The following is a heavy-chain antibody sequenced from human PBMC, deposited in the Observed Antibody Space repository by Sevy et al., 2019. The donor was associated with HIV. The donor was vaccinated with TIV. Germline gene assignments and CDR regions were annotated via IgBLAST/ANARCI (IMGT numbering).Heavy chain of an antibody. V-gene: IGHV3-23*01. CDR1: GFTFSKYS. D-gene: IGHD2-8*01. J-gene: IGHJ4*02. CDR3: AREGCTKPHDY. CDR2: LSFGCGQI. Sequence: GGSLRLSCAASGFTFSKYSMSWDRKPPGKGLEWVSTLSFGCGQINYADSVKGRFTISRDNSKSSVYLQMNNLRPEDTAVYYCAREGCTKPHDYWGQGTLVTVSS.